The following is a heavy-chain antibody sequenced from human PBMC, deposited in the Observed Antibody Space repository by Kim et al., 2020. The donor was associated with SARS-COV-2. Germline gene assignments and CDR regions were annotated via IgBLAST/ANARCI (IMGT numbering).Heavy chain of an antibody. V-gene: IGHV3-13*04. Sequence: GGSLRLSCAASGFTFSSYDMHWVRQATGKGLEWVSAIGTAGDTYYPGSVKGRFTISRENAKNSLYLQMNSLRAGDTAVYYCARGGGCSGGSCYSYSYYYGMDGWVQGTTVTVSS. D-gene: IGHD2-15*01. J-gene: IGHJ6*02. CDR1: GFTFSSYD. CDR2: IGTAGDT. CDR3: ARGGGCSGGSCYSYSYYYGMDG.